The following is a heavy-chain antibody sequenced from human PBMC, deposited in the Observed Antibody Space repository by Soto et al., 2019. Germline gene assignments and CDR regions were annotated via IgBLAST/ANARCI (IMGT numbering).Heavy chain of an antibody. V-gene: IGHV3-53*01. D-gene: IGHD5-12*01. CDR3: VRVLYDSGVVDF. CDR1: GFTVSRYD. J-gene: IGHJ4*02. CDR2: IQTGGAT. Sequence: QLVESGGGLFQAGGSTRLSCLASGFTVSRYDMAWVRQAPGKGLEWASIIQTGGATYYTDSAQGSFTISRDNSRNTVYLQMSSLRVEDTGVYSCVRVLYDSGVVDFWGQGRPIAVS.